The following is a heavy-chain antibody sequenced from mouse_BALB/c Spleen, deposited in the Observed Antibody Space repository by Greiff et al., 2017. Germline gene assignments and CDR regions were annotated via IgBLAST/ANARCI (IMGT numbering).Heavy chain of an antibody. Sequence: EVKLVESGGGLVKPGGSLKLSCAASGFAFSSYDMSWVRQTPEKRLEWVAYISSGGGSTYYPDTVKGRFTISRDNAKNTLYLQMSSLKSEDTAMYYCARGATVVEGWFAYWGQGTLVTVSA. CDR1: GFAFSSYD. J-gene: IGHJ3*01. CDR3: ARGATVVEGWFAY. CDR2: ISSGGGST. V-gene: IGHV5-12-1*01. D-gene: IGHD1-1*01.